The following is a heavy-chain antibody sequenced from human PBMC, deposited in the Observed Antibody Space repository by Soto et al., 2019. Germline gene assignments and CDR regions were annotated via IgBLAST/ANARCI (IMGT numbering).Heavy chain of an antibody. CDR1: GYTFTSYG. CDR3: ARGTYGDY. Sequence: QVHLVQSGAEVRKSGASVKVSCKGSGYTFTSYGTAWVRQAPGQGLEWMGWISAHNDNTNYAQKGPRSVTVTRDPATSTPYMELRNLRSDDTAVYYCARGTYGDYWCQAALVTVSS. J-gene: IGHJ4*02. V-gene: IGHV1-18*01. CDR2: ISAHNDNT. D-gene: IGHD4-17*01.